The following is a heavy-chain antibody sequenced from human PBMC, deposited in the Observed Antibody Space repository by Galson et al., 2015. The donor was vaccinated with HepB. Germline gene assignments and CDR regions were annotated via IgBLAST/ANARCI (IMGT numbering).Heavy chain of an antibody. CDR1: GFTFSSYW. CDR2: IKQDGSEK. V-gene: IGHV3-7*01. D-gene: IGHD4-17*01. Sequence: SLRLSCAASGFTFSSYWMSWVRQAPGKGLEWVANIKQDGSEKYYVDSVKGRFTISRDNAKNSLYLQMNSLRAEDTAVYYCARELRLRVGVAFDIWGQGTMVTVSS. CDR3: ARELRLRVGVAFDI. J-gene: IGHJ3*02.